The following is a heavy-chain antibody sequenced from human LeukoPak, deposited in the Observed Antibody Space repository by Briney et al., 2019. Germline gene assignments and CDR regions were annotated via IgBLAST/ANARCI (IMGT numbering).Heavy chain of an antibody. D-gene: IGHD3-10*01. CDR3: ARDSMVPEPNYYYYYYMDV. CDR2: ISSSGSTI. CDR1: GFTFSSYE. J-gene: IGHJ6*03. Sequence: GGSLRLSCAASGFTFSSYEMNWVRQAPGKGLEWVSYISSSGSTIYYADSVKGRFTISRDNAKNPLYLQMNSLRAEDTAVYYCARDSMVPEPNYYYYYYMDVWGKGTTVTVSS. V-gene: IGHV3-48*03.